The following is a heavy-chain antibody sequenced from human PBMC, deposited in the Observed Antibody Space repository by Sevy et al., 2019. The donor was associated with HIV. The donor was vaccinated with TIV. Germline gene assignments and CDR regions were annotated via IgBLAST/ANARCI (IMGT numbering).Heavy chain of an antibody. Sequence: GGSLRLSCAASGFTFSDYYMSWIRQAPGKGLEWVANIKQDGSEKYYVDSVKGRFTISRDNAKNSLYLQMNSLRAEDTAVYYCARPYRTDPFYYSGSGGYYYPSYFDYWGQGTLVTVSS. J-gene: IGHJ4*02. CDR1: GFTFSDYY. D-gene: IGHD3-22*01. V-gene: IGHV3-7*01. CDR3: ARPYRTDPFYYSGSGGYYYPSYFDY. CDR2: IKQDGSEK.